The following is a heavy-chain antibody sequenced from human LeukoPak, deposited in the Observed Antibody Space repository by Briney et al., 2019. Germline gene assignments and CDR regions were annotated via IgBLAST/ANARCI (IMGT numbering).Heavy chain of an antibody. CDR2: ISGSGGST. D-gene: IGHD3-10*01. CDR3: AKEGSVNY. CDR1: A. V-gene: IGHV3-23*01. Sequence: AXXGVRQAPGKGVEGGSAISGSGGSTYYADSVKGRFTISRDNSKNTLYLQMNSLRAEDTAVYYCAKEGSVNYWGQGTLVTVSS. J-gene: IGHJ4*02.